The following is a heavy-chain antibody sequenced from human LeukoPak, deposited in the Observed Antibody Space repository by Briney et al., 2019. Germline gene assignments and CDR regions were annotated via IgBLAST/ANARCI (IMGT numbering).Heavy chain of an antibody. V-gene: IGHV3-9*01. CDR3: ARNDIVVVVAARPYYYYYMDV. CDR1: GFTFNDYD. CDR2: INWNSVHI. J-gene: IGHJ6*03. Sequence: GRSLRLSCAASGFTFNDYDINWVRQLPGKGLEWVSGINWNSVHIGYADSVKGRFTISRDSAQNSVHLQMNSLRAEDTAVYYCARNDIVVVVAARPYYYYYMDVWGKGTTVTVSS. D-gene: IGHD2-15*01.